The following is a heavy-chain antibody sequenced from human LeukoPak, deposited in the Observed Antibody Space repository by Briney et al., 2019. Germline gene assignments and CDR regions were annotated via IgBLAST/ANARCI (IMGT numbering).Heavy chain of an antibody. V-gene: IGHV1-2*02. CDR2: INPNSGGT. D-gene: IGHD3-22*01. CDR3: ARVGYYDSSGYSFDY. J-gene: IGHJ4*02. CDR1: GYTFTGYY. Sequence: GASVKVSCKASGYTFTGYYMHRVRQAPGQGLEWMGWINPNSGGTNYAQKFQGRVTMTRDTSISTAYMELSRLRSDDTAVYYCARVGYYDSSGYSFDYWGQGTLVTVSS.